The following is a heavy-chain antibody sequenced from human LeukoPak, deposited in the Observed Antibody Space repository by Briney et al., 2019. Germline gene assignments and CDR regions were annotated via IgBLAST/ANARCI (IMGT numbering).Heavy chain of an antibody. CDR3: AKTKRGTGYPDDAFDV. D-gene: IGHD3/OR15-3a*01. CDR2: ISGTGGST. V-gene: IGHV3-23*01. Sequence: QSGGSLRLSCAASGFTFSSYAMSWVRQAPGKGLEWVSGISGTGGSTYYADSVKGRFTISRDNSKNTLYLLMNSLRAEDTALYSCAKTKRGTGYPDDAFDVWGHGTMVTVSS. CDR1: GFTFSSYA. J-gene: IGHJ3*01.